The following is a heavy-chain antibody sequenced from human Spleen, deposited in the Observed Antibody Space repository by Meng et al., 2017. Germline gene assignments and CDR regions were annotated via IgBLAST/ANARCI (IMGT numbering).Heavy chain of an antibody. D-gene: IGHD3-22*01. CDR1: GFSVSHNY. V-gene: IGHV3-53*01. Sequence: GGSLRLSCAASGFSVSHNYMSWVRQAPGKGLEWVSVIYSGGDTYYANSVKGRFTISRDNAKNSLYLQMNSLRAEDTALYYCARDSSGFDYWGQGILVTVSS. CDR3: ARDSSGFDY. J-gene: IGHJ4*02. CDR2: IYSGGDT.